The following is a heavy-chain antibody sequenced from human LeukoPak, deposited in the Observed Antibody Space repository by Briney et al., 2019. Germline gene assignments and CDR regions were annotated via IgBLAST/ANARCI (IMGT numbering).Heavy chain of an antibody. D-gene: IGHD2-21*01. V-gene: IGHV3-23*01. CDR3: AKDFRVGYSAHFDY. CDR1: GFTFRSHA. J-gene: IGHJ4*02. CDR2: IYENGGTT. Sequence: GGSLRLSCVGSGFTFRSHAMSWVRQAPEKGLEFVSGIYENGGTTYYADSVKGRFSISRDNSKNTLYLQMDSLRGEDTAVYYCAKDFRVGYSAHFDYWGQGALVTVSS.